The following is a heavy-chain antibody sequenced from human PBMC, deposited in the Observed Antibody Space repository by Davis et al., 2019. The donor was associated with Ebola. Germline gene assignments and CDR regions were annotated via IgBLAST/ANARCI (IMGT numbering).Heavy chain of an antibody. Sequence: PGGSLRLSCAVSGGSISSSYWWGWVRQSPGKGLEWIGQISHSGNTFYNPSLQSRVAVSLDRSKNEFSLDLNSVTAADTAVYYCARDSSGSSGTFDYWGQGTLVTVSS. V-gene: IGHV4-4*02. D-gene: IGHD3-22*01. CDR1: GGSISSSYW. J-gene: IGHJ4*02. CDR3: ARDSSGSSGTFDY. CDR2: ISHSGNT.